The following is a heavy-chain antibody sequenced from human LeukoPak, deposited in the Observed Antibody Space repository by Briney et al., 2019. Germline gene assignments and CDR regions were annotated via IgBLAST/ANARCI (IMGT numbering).Heavy chain of an antibody. J-gene: IGHJ4*02. Sequence: PGGSLRLSCAASGFTFSSYAMSWVRQAPRKGLEWVSAISGSGGSTYYADSVKGRFTISRDNSKNTLYLRMNSLRAEDAAVYYCAKDHRLGYSYGYNFDYWGQGTLVTVSS. CDR1: GFTFSSYA. CDR2: ISGSGGST. D-gene: IGHD5-18*01. CDR3: AKDHRLGYSYGYNFDY. V-gene: IGHV3-23*01.